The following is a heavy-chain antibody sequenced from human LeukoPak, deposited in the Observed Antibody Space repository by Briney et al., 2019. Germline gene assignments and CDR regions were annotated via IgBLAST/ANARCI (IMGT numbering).Heavy chain of an antibody. Sequence: GESLKISCNGSGYXVTSYWICWVRQMPGKGLEWVGMIYPGDSDTRYSPSFQGQVTISADKSISTAYLQWSSLKASDTAMYYCARPPGAEPYLYSSGWYGPYYYYGMDVWGQGTTVTVSS. CDR3: ARPPGAEPYLYSSGWYGPYYYYGMDV. CDR2: IYPGDSDT. D-gene: IGHD6-19*01. V-gene: IGHV5-51*01. J-gene: IGHJ6*02. CDR1: GYXVTSYW.